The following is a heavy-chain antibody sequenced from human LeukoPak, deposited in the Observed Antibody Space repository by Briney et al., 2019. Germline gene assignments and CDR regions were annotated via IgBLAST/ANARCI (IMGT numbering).Heavy chain of an antibody. Sequence: PSETLSLTCTVSGGSISSGGYYWSWIRQHPGKGLEWIGYIYYSGSTYYNPSLKSRVTISVDTSKNQFSLKLSSVTAADTAVYYCARREDMWYFDLWGRGTLVTVSS. CDR2: IYYSGST. CDR1: GGSISSGGYY. D-gene: IGHD2-15*01. J-gene: IGHJ2*01. V-gene: IGHV4-31*03. CDR3: ARREDMWYFDL.